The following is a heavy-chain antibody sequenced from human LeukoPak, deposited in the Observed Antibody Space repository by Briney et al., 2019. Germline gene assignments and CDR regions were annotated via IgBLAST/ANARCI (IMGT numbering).Heavy chain of an antibody. CDR2: IIPIFGTA. J-gene: IGHJ6*02. CDR3: AGGGESQVWYYGMDV. D-gene: IGHD4-23*01. Sequence: SVKVSCKASGGTFSSYAISWVRQAPGQGLEWMGGIIPIFGTANYAQKFQGRVTITADESTSTAYMELSSLRSEDTAVYYCAGGGESQVWYYGMDVWGQGTTVTVSS. CDR1: GGTFSSYA. V-gene: IGHV1-69*01.